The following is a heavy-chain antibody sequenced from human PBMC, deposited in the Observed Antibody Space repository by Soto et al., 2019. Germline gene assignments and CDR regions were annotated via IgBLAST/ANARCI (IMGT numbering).Heavy chain of an antibody. CDR2: IIPIFGTA. V-gene: IGHV1-69*13. Sequence: ASVKVSCKASGYTFTSYGISWVRQAPGQGLEWMGGIIPIFGTANYAQKFQGRVTITADESTSTAYMELSSLRSEDTAVYYCARDSDNWNYYHYYYGMDVWGQGTTVTVSS. D-gene: IGHD1-7*01. CDR1: GYTFTSYG. CDR3: ARDSDNWNYYHYYYGMDV. J-gene: IGHJ6*02.